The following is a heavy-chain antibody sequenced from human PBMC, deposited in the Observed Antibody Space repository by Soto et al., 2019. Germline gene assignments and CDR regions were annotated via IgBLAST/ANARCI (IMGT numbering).Heavy chain of an antibody. CDR2: IIPIFGTA. CDR1: GGTFSSYA. V-gene: IGHV1-69*06. J-gene: IGHJ4*02. Sequence: SVKVSCKASGGTFSSYAISWVRQAPGQGLEWMGGIIPIFGTANYAQKFQGRVTITADKSTSTAYMELSSLRSEDTAVYYCASSYYYDSSGYHDYWGQGTLVTVSS. CDR3: ASSYYYDSSGYHDY. D-gene: IGHD3-22*01.